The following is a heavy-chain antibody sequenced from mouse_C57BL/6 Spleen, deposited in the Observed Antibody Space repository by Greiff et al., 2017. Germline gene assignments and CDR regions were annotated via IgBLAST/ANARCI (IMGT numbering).Heavy chain of an antibody. Sequence: EVKVVESGGGLVKPGGSLKLSCAASGFTFSSYAMSWVRQTPEKRLEWVATISDGGSYTYYPDNVKGRFTISRDNAKNNLYLQMSHLKSEDTAMYYCARDSFYYLWFAYWGQGTLVTVSA. V-gene: IGHV5-4*01. CDR1: GFTFSSYA. D-gene: IGHD2-1*01. CDR2: ISDGGSYT. CDR3: ARDSFYYLWFAY. J-gene: IGHJ3*01.